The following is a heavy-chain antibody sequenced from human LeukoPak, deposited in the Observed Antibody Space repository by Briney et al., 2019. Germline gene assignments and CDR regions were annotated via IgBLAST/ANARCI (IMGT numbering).Heavy chain of an antibody. Sequence: SETLSLTCTVSGGSISSYYWSWIRQPPGKGLEWIGYIYYSGSTNYNPSLKSRVTISVDTSKNQFSLKLSSVTAADTAVYYCASGGVVRGLGNGFDPWSQGTLVTVSS. J-gene: IGHJ5*02. CDR2: IYYSGST. CDR1: GGSISSYY. D-gene: IGHD3-10*01. CDR3: ASGGVVRGLGNGFDP. V-gene: IGHV4-59*01.